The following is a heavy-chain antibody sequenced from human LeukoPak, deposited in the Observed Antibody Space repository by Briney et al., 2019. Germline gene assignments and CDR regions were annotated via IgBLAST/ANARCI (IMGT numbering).Heavy chain of an antibody. CDR2: VSTDGSNR. Sequence: GGSLRLSCVASGLTFTNYAMHWVRQAPGKGLAWVAFVSTDGSNRYYADSVRGRFTISRDNSKNTVYLQMSSLRADDTAVYYCAKGSGGGMYYFDYWGHGILVTVSS. J-gene: IGHJ4*01. V-gene: IGHV3-30-3*01. CDR1: GLTFTNYA. D-gene: IGHD3-16*01. CDR3: AKGSGGGMYYFDY.